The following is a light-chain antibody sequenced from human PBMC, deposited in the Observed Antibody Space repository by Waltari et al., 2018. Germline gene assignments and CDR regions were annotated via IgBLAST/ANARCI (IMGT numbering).Light chain of an antibody. J-gene: IGKJ1*01. V-gene: IGKV1-27*01. CDR1: QCISNY. Sequence: DIQMTQSPSSLSASVGDRVTITCRASQCISNYLAWYRQKPGEVPKLLIYAASTLQSGVPSRFSGSGSGTDFTLTISSLQPEDVATYYCQKYDTAPRTFGQGTKVEIK. CDR3: QKYDTAPRT. CDR2: AAS.